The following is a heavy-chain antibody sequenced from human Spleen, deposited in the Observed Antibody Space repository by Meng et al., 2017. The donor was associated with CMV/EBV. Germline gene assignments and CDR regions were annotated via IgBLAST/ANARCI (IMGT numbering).Heavy chain of an antibody. V-gene: IGHV3-30*04. Sequence: LFCAASGFPFSSYAMHWVRQAPGKGLEWVAVISFDGTTTHYADSVKGRFTISRDNSKTTLYLQMNSLRAEDTALYYCARFWDVGLDYWGQRTLVTVSS. J-gene: IGHJ4*02. CDR3: ARFWDVGLDY. CDR2: ISFDGTTT. D-gene: IGHD1-26*01. CDR1: GFPFSSYA.